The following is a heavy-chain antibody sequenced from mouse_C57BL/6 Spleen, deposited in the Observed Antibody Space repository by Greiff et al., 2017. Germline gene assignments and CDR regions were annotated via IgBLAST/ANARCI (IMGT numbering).Heavy chain of an antibody. CDR2: INYDGSST. CDR1: GFTFSDYY. D-gene: IGHD2-10*02. CDR3: ARGYGPFDY. Sequence: DVKLVESEGGLVQPGSSMKLSCTASGFTFSDYYMAWVRQVPEKGLEWVANINYDGSSTYYLDSLKSRFIISRDNAKNILYLQMSSLKSEDTATYCCARGYGPFDYWGQGTTLTVSS. V-gene: IGHV5-16*01. J-gene: IGHJ2*01.